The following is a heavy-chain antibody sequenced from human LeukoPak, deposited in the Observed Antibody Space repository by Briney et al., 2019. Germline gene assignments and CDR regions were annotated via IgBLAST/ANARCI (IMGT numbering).Heavy chain of an antibody. D-gene: IGHD2-15*01. Sequence: GGSLRLSCAGSGFTFSSYGMHWVRQAPGKGLEWVAVISYDGSNKYYADSVKGRFTISRDNSKNTLYLQMNSLRAEDTAVYYCAKDYCSGGSCYYYYGMDVWGQGTTVTVSS. CDR1: GFTFSSYG. J-gene: IGHJ6*02. CDR2: ISYDGSNK. CDR3: AKDYCSGGSCYYYYGMDV. V-gene: IGHV3-30*18.